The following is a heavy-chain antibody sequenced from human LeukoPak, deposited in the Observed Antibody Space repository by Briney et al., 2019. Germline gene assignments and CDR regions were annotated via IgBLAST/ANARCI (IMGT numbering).Heavy chain of an antibody. J-gene: IGHJ6*03. D-gene: IGHD2-15*01. CDR3: ARATRYCSGGSCYYYYYMDV. CDR2: ISSSGSTI. Sequence: GGSLRLSCAASGFTFSDYCMSWIRQAPGKGLDWVSYISSSGSTIYYTDSVKGRFTISRDNAKNSLYLQMNSLRAEDTAVYYCARATRYCSGGSCYYYYYMDVWGKGTTVTVSS. CDR1: GFTFSDYC. V-gene: IGHV3-11*04.